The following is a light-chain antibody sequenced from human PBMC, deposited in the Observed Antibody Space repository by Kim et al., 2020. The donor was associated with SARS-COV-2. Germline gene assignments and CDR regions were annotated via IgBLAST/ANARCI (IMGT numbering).Light chain of an antibody. CDR1: KLGDKY. V-gene: IGLV3-1*01. CDR3: QTWDSHTFD. Sequence: SYELTQPPSVSVSPGQTVSITCSGDKLGDKYTYWYQQKPGQSPVLVIYQDDKRPSGIPERFSGSNSGDTATLTISGTQPMDEGDYYCQTWDSHTFDFGAGTKVTVL. CDR2: QDD. J-gene: IGLJ1*01.